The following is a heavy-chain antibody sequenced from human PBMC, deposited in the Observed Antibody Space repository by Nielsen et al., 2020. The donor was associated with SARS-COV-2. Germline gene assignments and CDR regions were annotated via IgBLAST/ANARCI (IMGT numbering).Heavy chain of an antibody. J-gene: IGHJ5*02. V-gene: IGHV1-18*04. CDR2: ISTYNGNT. CDR1: GYTFTSYG. CDR3: AIEVYGSGSYGTWLDP. D-gene: IGHD1-26*01. Sequence: ASVKVSCKATGYTFTSYGCSWVRQATGQGLAWMGWISTYNGNTHYAQNVQGRVTMTTDTSTRTAYMELRGLRSDDTAVYYCAIEVYGSGSYGTWLDPCGLGTTVTVSP.